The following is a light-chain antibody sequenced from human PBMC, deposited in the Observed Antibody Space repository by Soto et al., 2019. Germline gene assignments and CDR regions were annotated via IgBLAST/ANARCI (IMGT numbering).Light chain of an antibody. V-gene: IGLV2-23*01. Sequence: QSALTQPASVSGSPGQSISISCTGTSSILGSFNRVSWYQQHPGEAPKLIIYEDNKRPSGISDRFSGSNSGNRASLTISGLQADDEADYHCCSYAGSNTVIFGGGTKL. CDR3: CSYAGSNTVI. CDR1: SSILGSFNR. CDR2: EDN. J-gene: IGLJ2*01.